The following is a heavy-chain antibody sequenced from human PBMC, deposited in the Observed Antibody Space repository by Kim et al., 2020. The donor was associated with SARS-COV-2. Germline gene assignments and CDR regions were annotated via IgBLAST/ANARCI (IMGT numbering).Heavy chain of an antibody. Sequence: GGSLRLSCAASGFTFDDYAMHWVRQAPGKGLEWVSGISWNSGSIGYADSVKGRCTISRDNAKNSLYLQMNSLRAEDTALYYCAKTSPHFWDGVVIPGAFDIWGQGTMVTVSS. D-gene: IGHD3-3*01. CDR1: GFTFDDYA. J-gene: IGHJ3*02. V-gene: IGHV3-9*01. CDR3: AKTSPHFWDGVVIPGAFDI. CDR2: ISWNSGSI.